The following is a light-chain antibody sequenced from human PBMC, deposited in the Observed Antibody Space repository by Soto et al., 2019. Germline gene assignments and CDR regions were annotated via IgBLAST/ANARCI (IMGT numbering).Light chain of an antibody. V-gene: IGLV1-40*01. Sequence: QSALTQPPSVSGAPGQRVTISCTGSSSNIGAGYDVHWYQQLPGTAPKLLIYGNSNRPSGVPDRFSASKSGTSASLAITGLQAEDEADYYCQSYDSSLVVFGGGTKVTVL. J-gene: IGLJ2*01. CDR3: QSYDSSLVV. CDR1: SSNIGAGYD. CDR2: GNS.